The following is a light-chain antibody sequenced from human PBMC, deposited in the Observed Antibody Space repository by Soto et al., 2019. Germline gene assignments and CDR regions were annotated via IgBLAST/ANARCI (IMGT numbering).Light chain of an antibody. CDR1: QSVSSSY. CDR3: QQYGPSPT. CDR2: GAS. Sequence: IVLTQSPGTLALSPGERATLSCRASQSVSSSYLAWYQQKPGHAPSLLIYGASSRATGIPDRFSGSGSGTDFTLTISRLEPEDFAVYYCQQYGPSPTFGQGTRLEIK. J-gene: IGKJ5*01. V-gene: IGKV3-20*01.